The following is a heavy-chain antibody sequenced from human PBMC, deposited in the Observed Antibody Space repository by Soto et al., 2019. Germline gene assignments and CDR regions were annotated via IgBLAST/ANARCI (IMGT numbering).Heavy chain of an antibody. V-gene: IGHV3-30-3*01. CDR1: GFTFSSYA. CDR3: ARDYYRFNSGYGFSMDV. J-gene: IGHJ6*02. D-gene: IGHD5-12*01. Sequence: QVQLVKSGGGVVQPGRSLRLSCAASGFTFSSYAMHWVRQAPGKGLEWVAVISYDGSYKYYADSVKGRFTISRDNSKNTLYLQMNSLRAEDTAVYYCARDYYRFNSGYGFSMDVWGQGTTVTVSS. CDR2: ISYDGSYK.